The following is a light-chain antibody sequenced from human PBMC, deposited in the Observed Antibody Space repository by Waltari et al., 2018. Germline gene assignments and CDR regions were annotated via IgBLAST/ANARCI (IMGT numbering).Light chain of an antibody. Sequence: EIVLTQSPGTASLSPGDRVTLPCRASQSVGSSSLAWYQQKPGQAPRIVIYRASRRATGIPDRFSGSGSGTDFSLTISRLEPEDFAVYYCQQHGTLPATFGQGTKVEIK. J-gene: IGKJ1*01. CDR3: QQHGTLPAT. CDR1: QSVGSSS. V-gene: IGKV3-20*01. CDR2: RAS.